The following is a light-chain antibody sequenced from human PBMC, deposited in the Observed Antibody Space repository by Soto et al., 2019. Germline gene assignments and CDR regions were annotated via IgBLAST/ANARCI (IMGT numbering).Light chain of an antibody. Sequence: QSSLTQPASVSGSPVQSITISCSGTSSDICAYYYFPWYQQHPGIAPKLIIYEVSHRFSGLYYRFSGSKSGNTASLTISGLQAEDEGDYYCTSFAPGXIYVFGRGTKVXV. V-gene: IGLV2-14*03. J-gene: IGLJ1*01. CDR2: EVS. CDR3: TSFAPGXIYV. CDR1: SSDICAYYY.